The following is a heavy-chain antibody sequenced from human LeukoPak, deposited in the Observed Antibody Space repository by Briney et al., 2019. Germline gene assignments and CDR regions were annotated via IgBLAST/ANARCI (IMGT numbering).Heavy chain of an antibody. V-gene: IGHV3-53*01. J-gene: IGHJ4*02. D-gene: IGHD3-9*01. CDR3: AKDMRFDWTPYYFDY. CDR2: ISGGGNT. CDR1: GFPVSSNY. Sequence: GGSLRLSCAASGFPVSSNYMSWVRQAPGKGLEWVSVISGGGNTAYADSVKGRFTISRDNSKNTLYLQMNSLRAEDTAVYYCAKDMRFDWTPYYFDYWGQGTLVTVSS.